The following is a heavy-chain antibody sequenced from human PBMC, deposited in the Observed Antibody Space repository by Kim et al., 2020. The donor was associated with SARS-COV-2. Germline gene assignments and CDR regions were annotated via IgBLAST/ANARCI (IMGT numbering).Heavy chain of an antibody. D-gene: IGHD6-13*01. V-gene: IGHV4-59*13. CDR1: GGSISSYY. Sequence: SETLSLTCTVSGGSISSYYWSWIRQPPGKGLEWIGYIYYSGSTNYNPSLKSRVTISVDTSKNQFSLKLSSVTAADTAVYYCARETYSSSWGPYYYYGMDV. J-gene: IGHJ6*01. CDR3: ARETYSSSWGPYYYYGMDV. CDR2: IYYSGST.